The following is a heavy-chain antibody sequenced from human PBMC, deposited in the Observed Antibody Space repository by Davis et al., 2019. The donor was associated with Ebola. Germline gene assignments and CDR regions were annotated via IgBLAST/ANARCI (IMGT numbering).Heavy chain of an antibody. V-gene: IGHV4-34*01. CDR3: ARAVGAITSWFDP. D-gene: IGHD1-26*01. CDR1: GGSFSGYY. Sequence: MPSETLSLTCAVSGGSFSGYYWSWIRQPPGKGLEWIGEINHSGSTNYNPSLKSRVTISVDTCKNRFSLKLSSVTAADTAVYYCARAVGAITSWFDPWGQGTLVTVSS. J-gene: IGHJ5*02. CDR2: INHSGST.